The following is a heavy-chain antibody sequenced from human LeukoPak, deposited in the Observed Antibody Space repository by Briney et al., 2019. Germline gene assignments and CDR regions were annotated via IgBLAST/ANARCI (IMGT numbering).Heavy chain of an antibody. V-gene: IGHV4-61*02. CDR3: ARAALRYFDWSGGPDAFDI. Sequence: SQTLSLTCTVSGGSISSGSYYWSWIRQPAGKGLEWIGRIYTSGSTNYNPSLKSRVTISVDTSKNQFSLKLSSVTAADTAVYYCARAALRYFDWSGGPDAFDIWGQGTMVTVSS. CDR1: GGSISSGSYY. CDR2: IYTSGST. D-gene: IGHD3-9*01. J-gene: IGHJ3*02.